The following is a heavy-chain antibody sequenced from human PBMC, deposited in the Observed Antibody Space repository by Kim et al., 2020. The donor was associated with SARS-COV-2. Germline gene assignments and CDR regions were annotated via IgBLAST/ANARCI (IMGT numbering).Heavy chain of an antibody. J-gene: IGHJ4*02. Sequence: GGSLRLSCAASGFTFDDYAMHWVRQAPGKGLEWVSGISWNSGSIGYADSVKGRFTISRDNAKNSLYLQMNSLRAEDTALYYCAKDIDSTFTFADYWGQGTMVTVSS. V-gene: IGHV3-9*01. CDR3: AKDIDSTFTFADY. CDR1: GFTFDDYA. D-gene: IGHD2-21*01. CDR2: ISWNSGSI.